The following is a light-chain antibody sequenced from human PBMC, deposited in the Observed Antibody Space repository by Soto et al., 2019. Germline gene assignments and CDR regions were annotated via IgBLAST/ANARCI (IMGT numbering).Light chain of an antibody. CDR1: SFNIGRNS. CDR2: SNN. Sequence: QSVLTQTPSASGTPGQRVTISCSGGSFNIGRNSVTWYQQLPGTAPKLLIYSNNQRPSGVPDRFSGSKSGTSASLAISGLQSEDEADYYCATWDDSLNGRLFGGGTKLTVL. V-gene: IGLV1-44*01. CDR3: ATWDDSLNGRL. J-gene: IGLJ3*02.